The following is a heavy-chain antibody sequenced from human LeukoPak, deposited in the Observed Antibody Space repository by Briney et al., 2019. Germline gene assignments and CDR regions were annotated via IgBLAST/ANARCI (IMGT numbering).Heavy chain of an antibody. Sequence: GGSLRLSRAASGFTFSSYSMNWVRQAPGKGLEWVSSISSSSSYIYYADSVKGRFTISRDNAKNSLYLQMNSLRAEDTAVYYCARGDYYDSSGYGYWGQGTLVTVSS. D-gene: IGHD3-22*01. CDR1: GFTFSSYS. CDR2: ISSSSSYI. J-gene: IGHJ4*02. V-gene: IGHV3-21*01. CDR3: ARGDYYDSSGYGY.